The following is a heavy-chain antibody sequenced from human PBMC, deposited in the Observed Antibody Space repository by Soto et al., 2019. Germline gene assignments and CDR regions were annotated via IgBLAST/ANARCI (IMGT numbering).Heavy chain of an antibody. CDR1: GYSFTSYW. CDR2: IDPSDSYT. J-gene: IGHJ4*02. D-gene: IGHD2-15*01. V-gene: IGHV5-10-1*01. CDR3: ERYRAATKNYYFDY. Sequence: GESLKISCKGSGYSFTSYWISWVRQMPGKGLEWMGRIDPSDSYTNYSPSFQGHVTISADKSISTAYLQWSSLKASDTARYYCERYRAATKNYYFDYWGQGTLVTVSS.